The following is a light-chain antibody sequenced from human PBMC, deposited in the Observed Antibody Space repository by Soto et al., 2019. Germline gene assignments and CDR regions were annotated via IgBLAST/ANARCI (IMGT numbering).Light chain of an antibody. J-gene: IGKJ4*01. Sequence: DVVMTQTPPSLSVNTGQPASISCKSSQSFVSSNGKTYLYWYLQRPGQPPHLLMNEVSIRASGVPDRFSGSGSGTVFTLEISRVEAEDIGVYYCMQAGQLPLTFGGGTRVDI. CDR1: QSFVSSNGKTY. CDR3: MQAGQLPLT. CDR2: EVS. V-gene: IGKV2D-29*01.